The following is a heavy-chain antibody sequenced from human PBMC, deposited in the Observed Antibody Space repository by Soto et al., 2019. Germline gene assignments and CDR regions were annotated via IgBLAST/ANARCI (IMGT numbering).Heavy chain of an antibody. J-gene: IGHJ3*01. V-gene: IGHV1-18*01. D-gene: IGHD6-19*01. CDR3: ARGDYSSGWSS. CDR2: ISAYNGNT. CDR1: RYSFTSYG. Sequence: GVSVQVSSEASRYSFTSYGISWLLQAPGQGLEWMGWISAYNGNTNYAQKLQGRVTMTTDTSTSTAYMELRSLRSDDTAVYYCARGDYSSGWSSWGQGTMVTVSS.